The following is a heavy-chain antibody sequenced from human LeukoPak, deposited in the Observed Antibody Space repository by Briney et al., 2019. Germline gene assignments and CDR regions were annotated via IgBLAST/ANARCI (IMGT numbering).Heavy chain of an antibody. CDR3: ARYSSSSVSTSSYYYYGMDV. J-gene: IGHJ6*02. Sequence: GASVKVSYKASGGTFSSYAISWVRQAPGQGLEWMGGIIPIFGTANYAQKFQGRVTITADESTSTAYMELSSLRSEDTAVYYCARYSSSSVSTSSYYYYGMDVWGQGTTVTVSS. CDR2: IIPIFGTA. D-gene: IGHD6-6*01. CDR1: GGTFSSYA. V-gene: IGHV1-69*13.